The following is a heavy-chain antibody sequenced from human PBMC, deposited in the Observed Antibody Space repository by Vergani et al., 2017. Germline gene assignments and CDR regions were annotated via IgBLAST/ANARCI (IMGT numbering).Heavy chain of an antibody. CDR3: ATDVHYGGNPSDGMDV. Sequence: EVQLVESGGGLVQPGGSLRLSCAASGFTFSSYWMHWVRQAPGKGLVWVSAISGSGGSTYYADSVKGRFTISRDNSKNTLYLQMNSLRAEDTAVYYCATDVHYGGNPSDGMDVWGQGTTVTVSS. CDR2: ISGSGGST. V-gene: IGHV3-23*04. D-gene: IGHD4-23*01. CDR1: GFTFSSYW. J-gene: IGHJ6*02.